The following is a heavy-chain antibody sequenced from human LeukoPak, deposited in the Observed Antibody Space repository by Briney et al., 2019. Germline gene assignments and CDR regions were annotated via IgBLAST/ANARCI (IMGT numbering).Heavy chain of an antibody. D-gene: IGHD1-1*01. J-gene: IGHJ4*02. V-gene: IGHV4-30-4*08. Sequence: SETLSLTCTVSGGSISSGDYYWSWIRQPPGKGLEWIGYIYYSGSTYYNPSLKSRVTISVDTSKNQFSLKLSSVTAADTAVYYCARALTGTAFDYWGQGTLVTVSS. CDR1: GGSISSGDYY. CDR3: ARALTGTAFDY. CDR2: IYYSGST.